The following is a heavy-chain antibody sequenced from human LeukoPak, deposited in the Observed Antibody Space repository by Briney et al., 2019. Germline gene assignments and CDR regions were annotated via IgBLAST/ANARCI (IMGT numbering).Heavy chain of an antibody. Sequence: GSLRLSRVTSGFTFHSFWMSLVRQAPGKGLGFVANIDQDGSVRNYVDSVKGRFIISRNNAKNSLYLQMDSLSAEDTAVYFCARDPGSSSFDYWGLGTPVTVSS. V-gene: IGHV3-7*01. CDR3: ARDPGSSSFDY. D-gene: IGHD6-13*01. J-gene: IGHJ4*02. CDR1: GFTFHSFW. CDR2: IDQDGSVR.